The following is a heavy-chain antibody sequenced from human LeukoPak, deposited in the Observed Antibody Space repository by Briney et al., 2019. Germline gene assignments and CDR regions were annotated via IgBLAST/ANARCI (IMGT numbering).Heavy chain of an antibody. CDR3: ARDGLWILNAFDI. CDR2: ISDSGST. J-gene: IGHJ3*02. CDR1: GGSMSNYY. D-gene: IGHD5-18*01. V-gene: IGHV4-59*01. Sequence: PSETLSLTCTVSGGSMSNYYWSWIRQPPGKGLEWIAYISDSGSTNYNPSLKSRVTISVDTSKNQFSLRLSSVTTADTAVYYCARDGLWILNAFDIWGQGTMVTVSS.